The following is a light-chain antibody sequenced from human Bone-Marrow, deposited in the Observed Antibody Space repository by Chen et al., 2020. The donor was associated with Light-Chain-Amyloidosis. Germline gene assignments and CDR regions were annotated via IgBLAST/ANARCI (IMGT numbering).Light chain of an antibody. V-gene: IGLV2-14*01. CDR1: SSDVGTYNY. Sequence: QSALTQPASVSGSPGQSITISCTGTSSDVGTYNYVSWYQQHPGKAPKLMIYDVSNRPSGVSNRFSGSTSGNTASLTISGLQAEDEADYYCSSYTSSSPWVFGGGTKLTVL. J-gene: IGLJ3*02. CDR3: SSYTSSSPWV. CDR2: DVS.